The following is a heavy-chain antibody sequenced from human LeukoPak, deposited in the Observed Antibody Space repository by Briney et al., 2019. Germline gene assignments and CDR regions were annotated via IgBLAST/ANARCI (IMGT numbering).Heavy chain of an antibody. Sequence: ASVKVSCKASGYTFTSYAMHWVRQAPGQRLEWMGWINAGNGNTKYSQKFQGRVTITRDTSASTAYMELSSLRSEDTAVYYCARGKEENLLWFGELSRWGNRGGDWFDPWGQGILVTVSS. CDR1: GYTFTSYA. CDR3: ARGKEENLLWFGELSRWGNRGGDWFDP. V-gene: IGHV1-3*01. J-gene: IGHJ5*02. D-gene: IGHD3-10*01. CDR2: INAGNGNT.